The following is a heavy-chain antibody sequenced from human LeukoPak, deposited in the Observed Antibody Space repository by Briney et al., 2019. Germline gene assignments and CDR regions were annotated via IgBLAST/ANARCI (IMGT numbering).Heavy chain of an antibody. Sequence: GRSLRLSCAASGFTFSSYGMHWVRQAPGKGLEWVAVISYDGSNKYYADSVKGRFTISRDNSKNTLYLQMNSLRAGDTAVYYCAKEGSSSGWYFGYWGQGTLVTVSS. CDR2: ISYDGSNK. CDR1: GFTFSSYG. V-gene: IGHV3-30*18. CDR3: AKEGSSSGWYFGY. D-gene: IGHD6-19*01. J-gene: IGHJ4*02.